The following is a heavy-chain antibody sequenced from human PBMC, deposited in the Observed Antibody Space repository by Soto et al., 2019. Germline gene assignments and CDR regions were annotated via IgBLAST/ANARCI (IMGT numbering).Heavy chain of an antibody. CDR3: ARDGVGPHGMDV. D-gene: IGHD2-8*01. V-gene: IGHV4-4*07. J-gene: IGHJ6*02. CDR1: GASVTSYY. CDR2: IYTSGNT. Sequence: QVQLQGSDPRLLKPSETLSLTCTVSGASVTSYYWSCIRQPAGKGLDWIGRIYTSGNTDYNPSLKSRVTLSLETSQNQVSLTLSSVTAADTAIYYCARDGVGPHGMDVWGQGTTVTVSS.